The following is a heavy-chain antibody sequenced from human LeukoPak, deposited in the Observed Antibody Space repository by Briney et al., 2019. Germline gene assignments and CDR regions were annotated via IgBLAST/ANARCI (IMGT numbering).Heavy chain of an antibody. CDR2: IYTSGST. D-gene: IGHD2-21*01. CDR3: ARVSSVVVTSTWDWFDP. J-gene: IGHJ5*02. CDR1: GGSISSGSYY. V-gene: IGHV4-61*02. Sequence: SQTLSLTCTVSGGSISSGSYYWSWIRQPAGKGLEWIGRIYTSGSTNYNPSLKSRVTISVDTSKDQFSLKLSSVTAADTAVYYCARVSSVVVTSTWDWFDPWGQGTLVTVSS.